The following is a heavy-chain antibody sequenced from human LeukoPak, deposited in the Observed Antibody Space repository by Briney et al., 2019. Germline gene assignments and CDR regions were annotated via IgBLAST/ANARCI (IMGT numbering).Heavy chain of an antibody. CDR2: INHSGST. Sequence: LETLSLTCAVYGGSFSGYYWSWIRQPPGKGLEWIGEINHSGSTNYNPSLKSRVTISVDTSKNQFSLKLSSVTAADTAVYYCARFGSGWYYFDYWGQGTLVTVSS. D-gene: IGHD6-19*01. CDR3: ARFGSGWYYFDY. V-gene: IGHV4-34*01. CDR1: GGSFSGYY. J-gene: IGHJ4*02.